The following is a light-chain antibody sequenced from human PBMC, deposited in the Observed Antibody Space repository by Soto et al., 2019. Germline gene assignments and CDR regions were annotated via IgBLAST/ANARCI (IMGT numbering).Light chain of an antibody. CDR1: QTIGTW. V-gene: IGKV1-5*03. CDR3: HLYNTYSPT. J-gene: IGKJ2*01. CDR2: KAS. Sequence: DIQLTQSPSTLSASVGDRVIITCRASQTIGTWLAWYQERPGKATRLLIYKASTLERGVPSRFSGSGSGAEFTLTISNLQPEDLATYYFHLYNTYSPTLGQGTKLEI.